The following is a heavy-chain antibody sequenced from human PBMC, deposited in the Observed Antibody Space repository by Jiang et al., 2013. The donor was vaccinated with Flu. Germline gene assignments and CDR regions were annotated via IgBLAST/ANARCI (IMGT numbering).Heavy chain of an antibody. Sequence: TFSSYAMSWVRQAPGKGLEWVSAISGSGGSTYYADSVKGRFTISRDNSKNTLYLQMNSLRAEDTAVYYCAKMGLRRPNHGYFDYWGQGTLVTVSS. CDR1: TFSSYA. CDR2: ISGSGGST. J-gene: IGHJ4*02. V-gene: IGHV3-23*01. CDR3: AKMGLRRPNHGYFDY. D-gene: IGHD1-14*01.